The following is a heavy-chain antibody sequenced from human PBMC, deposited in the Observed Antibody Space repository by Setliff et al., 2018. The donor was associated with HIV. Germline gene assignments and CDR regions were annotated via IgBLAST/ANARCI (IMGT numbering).Heavy chain of an antibody. CDR3: ARHYAAPGAFDI. V-gene: IGHV4-38-2*01. CDR1: GYSISSGYY. Sequence: SETLSLTCGVSGYSISSGYYWGWIRQPPGKGLEWIGSIYHSGSPYHNPSLKTRVTMLVDTSKNRFSLKLSSVTAADTAEYYRARHYAAPGAFDIWGQGTMVTVSS. D-gene: IGHD3-16*01. J-gene: IGHJ3*02. CDR2: IYHSGSP.